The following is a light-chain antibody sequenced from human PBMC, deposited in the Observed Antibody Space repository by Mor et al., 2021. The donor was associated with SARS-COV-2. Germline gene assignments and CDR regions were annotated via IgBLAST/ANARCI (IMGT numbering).Light chain of an antibody. Sequence: TISCSGSSSNIGNNYVSWYQQLPGTAPKLLIYDNNKRPSGLPDRFSGSKSGTSATLGITGLQTGDEADYYCGTWDSSLSAVYVFGTGTKVT. CDR2: DNN. CDR1: SSNIGNNY. CDR3: GTWDSSLSAVYV. J-gene: IGLJ1*01. V-gene: IGLV1-51*01.